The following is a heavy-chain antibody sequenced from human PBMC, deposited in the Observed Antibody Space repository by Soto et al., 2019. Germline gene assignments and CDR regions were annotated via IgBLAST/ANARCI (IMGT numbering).Heavy chain of an antibody. CDR1: GFNFGSYG. D-gene: IGHD6-13*01. CDR2: ISYDGSNK. J-gene: IGHJ4*02. V-gene: IGHV3-30*18. Sequence: GGSHRLSSTASGFNFGSYGMHWVRQAPGKGLEWVAVISYDGSNKYYADSVKGRFTISRDNSKNTLYLQMNSLRAEDTAVYYCAKDMSSWYPDYWGQGTLVTVSS. CDR3: AKDMSSWYPDY.